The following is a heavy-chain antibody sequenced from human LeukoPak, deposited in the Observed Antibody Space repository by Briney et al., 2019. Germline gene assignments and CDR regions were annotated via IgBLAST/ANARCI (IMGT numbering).Heavy chain of an antibody. D-gene: IGHD6-19*01. CDR2: MNPNSGNT. CDR3: ARGLSVAGIYYYYYYYMDV. Sequence: ASVKVSCKASGYTFTSYDINWVRHATGQGLEWMGWMNPNSGNTGYAQKFQGRVTMTRNTSISTAYMELSSLRSEDTAVYYCARGLSVAGIYYYYYYYMDVWGKGTAVTVSS. V-gene: IGHV1-8*01. CDR1: GYTFTSYD. J-gene: IGHJ6*03.